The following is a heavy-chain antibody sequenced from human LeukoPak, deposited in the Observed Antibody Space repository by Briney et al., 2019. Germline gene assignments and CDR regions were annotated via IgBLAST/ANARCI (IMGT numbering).Heavy chain of an antibody. CDR1: GGTFSSYA. J-gene: IGHJ4*02. V-gene: IGHV1-69*13. CDR3: AMDLWFGELPASDY. CDR2: IIPIFGTA. Sequence: ASVKVSCKASGGTFSSYAISWVRRAPGQGLEWMGGIIPIFGTANYAQKFQGRVTITADESTSTAYMELSSLRSEDTAVYYCAMDLWFGELPASDYWGQGTLVTVSS. D-gene: IGHD3-10*01.